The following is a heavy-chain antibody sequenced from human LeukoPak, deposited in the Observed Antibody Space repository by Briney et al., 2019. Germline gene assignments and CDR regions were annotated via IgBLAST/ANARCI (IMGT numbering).Heavy chain of an antibody. CDR2: ISSSVSTI. V-gene: IGHV3-11*01. J-gene: IGHJ5*02. CDR3: ARDWSRFDCSSTSCCMGWFDP. Sequence: KTGGSLRFSCAASAFTFCDYYMSRLGQGQGKELVGVSYISSSVSTIYYADSVKGRFTISRDNAKNSLYLQMNSLRAEDTAVYYCARDWSRFDCSSTSCCMGWFDPWGQGTLVTVSS. D-gene: IGHD2-2*01. CDR1: AFTFCDYY.